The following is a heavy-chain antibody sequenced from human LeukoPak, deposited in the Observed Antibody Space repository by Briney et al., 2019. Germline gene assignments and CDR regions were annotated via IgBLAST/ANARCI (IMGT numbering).Heavy chain of an antibody. CDR1: GYTFSSYW. V-gene: IGHV5-51*01. CDR3: SRLAFTCFDY. Sequence: ESLRLSCRGSGYTFSSYWIGWVRQTPGKGLEWIGLIYPCDSDTRYSPSFQGHVTISPINSIITAFLQSSSLKASYTAMYYCSRLAFTCFDYFGQGTLVTAAS. D-gene: IGHD2/OR15-2a*01. J-gene: IGHJ4*02. CDR2: IYPCDSDT.